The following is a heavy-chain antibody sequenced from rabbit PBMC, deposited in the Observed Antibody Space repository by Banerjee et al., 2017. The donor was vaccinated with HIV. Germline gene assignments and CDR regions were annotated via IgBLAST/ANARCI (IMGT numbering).Heavy chain of an antibody. CDR3: ARDLAGVIGWNFNF. V-gene: IGHV1S45*01. CDR1: GFSFSNSYY. CDR2: IYPDYGST. D-gene: IGHD4-1*01. Sequence: QEQLEESGGDLVKPGASLTLTCTASGFSFSNSYYMCWVRQAPGKGLEWIAYIYPDYGSTDYASWVNGRFTISLDNAQNTVFLQMTSLTAADTATYFCARDLAGVIGWNFNFWGPGTLVTVS. J-gene: IGHJ6*01.